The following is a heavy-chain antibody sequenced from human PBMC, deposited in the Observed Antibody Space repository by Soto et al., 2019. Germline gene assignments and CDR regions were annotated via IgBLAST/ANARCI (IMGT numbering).Heavy chain of an antibody. CDR3: ASLSPLYYYDSSGYRPDY. J-gene: IGHJ4*02. CDR1: GFTFSSYS. D-gene: IGHD3-22*01. V-gene: IGHV3-48*02. Sequence: GGCLRLSCAASGFTFSSYSINWVRQAPGKGLEWVSYISSSSSTIYYADSVKGRFTISRDNAKNSLYLQMNSLRDEDTAVYYCASLSPLYYYDSSGYRPDYWGQGTLVTVSS. CDR2: ISSSSSTI.